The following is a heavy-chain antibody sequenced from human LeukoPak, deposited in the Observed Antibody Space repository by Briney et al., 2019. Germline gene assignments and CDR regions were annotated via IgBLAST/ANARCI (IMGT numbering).Heavy chain of an antibody. V-gene: IGHV4-59*01. D-gene: IGHD5-24*01. CDR1: GGSISNYY. CDR2: IYYTGNT. J-gene: IGHJ5*02. CDR3: ARDRLQLQS. Sequence: PSETLSLTCTVSGGSISNYYWNWIRQPPGKGLECIGYIYYTGNTNYNPSLKSRVTISVDTSKNQFSLKLSSVTAADTAVYYCARDRLQLQSWGQGTLVTVSS.